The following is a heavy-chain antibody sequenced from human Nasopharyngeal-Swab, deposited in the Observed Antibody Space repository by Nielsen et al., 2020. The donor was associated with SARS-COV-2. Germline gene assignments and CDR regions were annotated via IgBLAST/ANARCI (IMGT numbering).Heavy chain of an antibody. Sequence: LTCAASGFTFSSYEMNWVRQAPGKGLEWVSYISSSGSTIYYADSVKGRFTISRDNAKNSLYLQMNSLRAEDTAVYYCARDPASYGYFDYWGQGTLVTVSS. CDR2: ISSSGSTI. V-gene: IGHV3-48*03. CDR3: ARDPASYGYFDY. J-gene: IGHJ4*02. D-gene: IGHD5-18*01. CDR1: GFTFSSYE.